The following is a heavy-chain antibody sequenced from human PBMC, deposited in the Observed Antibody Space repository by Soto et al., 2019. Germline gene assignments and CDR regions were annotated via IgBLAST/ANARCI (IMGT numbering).Heavy chain of an antibody. V-gene: IGHV3-15*01. Sequence: EVQLVESGGGLVKPGGSLRLSCTTSGFTFTNAWMSWVRQAPGKGLEWVGRIKSKTDGGTTDYAAPVKGRFTISREDSENTLSLQMSSLKTEDTAAYYCTAPNFDYWGRGALVTVSS. CDR3: TAPNFDY. J-gene: IGHJ4*02. CDR1: GFTFTNAW. CDR2: IKSKTDGGTT.